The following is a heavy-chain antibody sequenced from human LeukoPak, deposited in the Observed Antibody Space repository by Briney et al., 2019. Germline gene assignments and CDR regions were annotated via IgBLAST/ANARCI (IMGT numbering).Heavy chain of an antibody. CDR2: IRYDGSNK. CDR3: AREGRIAVAGTWHWFDP. V-gene: IGHV3-30*02. CDR1: GFTFSSYG. J-gene: IGHJ5*02. Sequence: PGGSLRLSCAASGFTFSSYGMHWVRQAPGKGLEWVAFIRYDGSNKYYADSVKGRFTISRDNSKNTLYLQMNSLRAEDTAVYYCAREGRIAVAGTWHWFDPWGQRTLVTVSS. D-gene: IGHD6-19*01.